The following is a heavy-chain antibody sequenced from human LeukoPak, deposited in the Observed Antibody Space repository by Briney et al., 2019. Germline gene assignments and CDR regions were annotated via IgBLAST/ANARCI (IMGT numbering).Heavy chain of an antibody. D-gene: IGHD3-22*01. CDR3: ARGPPYYYDSSGYPPFY. CDR1: GFTFSDYY. J-gene: IGHJ4*02. Sequence: GGSLRLSCAASGFTFSDYYMTWIRYAPGKGLEWVSYISSSSSYTNYADSVKGRFTISRDNAKNSLYLQMNSLRAEDTAVYYCARGPPYYYDSSGYPPFYWGQGTLVTVSS. CDR2: ISSSSSYT. V-gene: IGHV3-11*03.